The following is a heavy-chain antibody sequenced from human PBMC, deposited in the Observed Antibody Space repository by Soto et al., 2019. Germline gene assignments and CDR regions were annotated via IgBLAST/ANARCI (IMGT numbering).Heavy chain of an antibody. CDR3: ARDLGLLGGSWYMFGDY. Sequence: SVKVSCKASGGTFSSYAISWVRQAPGQGLEWMGGIIPIFGTANYAQKFQGRVTITADKSTSTAYMELRSLRSDDTAVYYCARDLGLLGGSWYMFGDYWGQGTLVTVSS. CDR1: GGTFSSYA. D-gene: IGHD6-13*01. J-gene: IGHJ4*02. CDR2: IIPIFGTA. V-gene: IGHV1-69*06.